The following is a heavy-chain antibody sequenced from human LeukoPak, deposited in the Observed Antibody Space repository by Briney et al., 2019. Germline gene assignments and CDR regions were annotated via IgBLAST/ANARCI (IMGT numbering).Heavy chain of an antibody. CDR1: GYTFTGYY. J-gene: IGHJ4*02. CDR3: ASLGYCSSTSCYPSRY. V-gene: IGHV1-2*02. D-gene: IGHD2-2*01. CDR2: INPNSGGT. Sequence: ASVKVSYKASGYTFTGYYMHWVRQAPGQGLEWMGWINPNSGGTNYAQKFQGRVTMTRDTSISTAYMELSRLRSDDTAVYYCASLGYCSSTSCYPSRYWGQGTLVTVSS.